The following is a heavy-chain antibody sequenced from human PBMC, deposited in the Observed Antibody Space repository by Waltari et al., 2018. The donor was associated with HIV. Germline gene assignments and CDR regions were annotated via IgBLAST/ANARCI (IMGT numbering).Heavy chain of an antibody. CDR2: SSGSGGDK. V-gene: IGHV3-23*01. Sequence: LLESGGNLVQPGGSLTLSCAASGFTFSSYAMTWVRQAPGKGLEWVSGSSGSGGDKLFADSVKGRFTISRDASTVYLSMNRLTAEDTAVYYCAKVGLSGRWLLRRPFYFDYWGQGILVTVSS. CDR1: GFTFSSYA. J-gene: IGHJ4*02. CDR3: AKVGLSGRWLLRRPFYFDY. D-gene: IGHD3-10*01.